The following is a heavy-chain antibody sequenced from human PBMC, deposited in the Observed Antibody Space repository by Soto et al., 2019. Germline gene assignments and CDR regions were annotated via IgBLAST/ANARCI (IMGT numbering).Heavy chain of an antibody. Sequence: EVQLLESGGGSVQPGGSLRHSCAASGFTFSSYAMSWVRQAPGKGLEWVSAISGTGSSTNYADSVEGRFTISRDNSKNTLYLQMSSLRAEDTAVYYCAKAGGIAVPGSHLDYWGQGTLVTVSS. CDR3: AKAGGIAVPGSHLDY. CDR1: GFTFSSYA. V-gene: IGHV3-23*01. D-gene: IGHD6-19*01. CDR2: ISGTGSST. J-gene: IGHJ4*02.